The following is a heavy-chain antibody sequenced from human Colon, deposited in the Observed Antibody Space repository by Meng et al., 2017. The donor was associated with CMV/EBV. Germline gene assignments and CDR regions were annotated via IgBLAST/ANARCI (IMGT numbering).Heavy chain of an antibody. CDR1: GESFSGYY. CDR3: ARMALHWYFDL. D-gene: IGHD5-24*01. CDR2: SYYTGST. J-gene: IGHJ2*01. V-gene: IGHV4-34*01. Sequence: VLCQHWGDGRLKPSETLSLNCAVYGESFSGYYWTWIRQPPGRGLEWIGESYYTGSTNYSPSLKSRVTISLDTSKNQFSLKLTSVTAADTAVYYCARMALHWYFDLWGRGTLVTVSS.